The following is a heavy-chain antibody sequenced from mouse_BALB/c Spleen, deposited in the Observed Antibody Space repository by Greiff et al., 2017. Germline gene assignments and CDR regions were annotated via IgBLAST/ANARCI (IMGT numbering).Heavy chain of an antibody. CDR2: ISNGGGST. J-gene: IGHJ2*01. CDR3: ARQAYGNYVYFDY. Sequence: EVQVVESGGGLVQPGGSLKLSCAASGFTFSSYTMSWVRQTPEKRLEWVAYISNGGGSTYYPDTVKGRFTISRENAKNTLYLQMSSLKSEDTAMYYCARQAYGNYVYFDYWGQGTTLTVSS. CDR1: GFTFSSYT. D-gene: IGHD2-1*01. V-gene: IGHV5-12-2*01.